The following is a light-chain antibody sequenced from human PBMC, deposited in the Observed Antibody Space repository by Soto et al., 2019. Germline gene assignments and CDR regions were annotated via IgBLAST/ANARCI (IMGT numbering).Light chain of an antibody. CDR2: EVS. CDR3: SSYAGSNNWV. V-gene: IGLV2-8*01. J-gene: IGLJ3*02. Sequence: QSALTQPPSASGSPGQSVTISCTGTSSDVGGYNYVSWYQQHPGKAHKLMIYEVSKRPSGVTDRFSGSKSGNTASLTVSGLQAEDAADYYCSSYAGSNNWVFGGGTKLTVL. CDR1: SSDVGGYNY.